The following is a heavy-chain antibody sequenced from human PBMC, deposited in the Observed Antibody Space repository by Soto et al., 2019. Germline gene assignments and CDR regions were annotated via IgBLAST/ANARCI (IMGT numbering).Heavy chain of an antibody. J-gene: IGHJ6*02. CDR2: INPNSGGT. D-gene: IGHD2-8*01. V-gene: IGHV1-2*04. CDR1: GYTFTGYY. CDR3: ARDLGADCTNGVCWGGYGMDV. Sequence: EASVKVSCKASGYTFTGYYMHWARQAPGQGLEWMGWINPNSGGTNYAQKFQGWVTMTRDTSISTAYMELSRLRSDDTAVYYCARDLGADCTNGVCWGGYGMDVWGQGTTVTVSS.